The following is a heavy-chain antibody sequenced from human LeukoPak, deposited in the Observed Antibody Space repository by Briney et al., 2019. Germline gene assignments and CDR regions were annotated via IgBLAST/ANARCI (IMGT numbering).Heavy chain of an antibody. CDR3: ARGHLGDAFDI. CDR1: GFTFSSYS. Sequence: PGGPLRLSCAASGFTFSSYSMNWVRQAPGKGLEWVSYISSSSSTIYCADSVKGRFTISRDNAKNSLYLQMNSLRAEDTAVYYCARGHLGDAFDIWGQGTMVTVSS. CDR2: ISSSSSTI. J-gene: IGHJ3*02. V-gene: IGHV3-48*04.